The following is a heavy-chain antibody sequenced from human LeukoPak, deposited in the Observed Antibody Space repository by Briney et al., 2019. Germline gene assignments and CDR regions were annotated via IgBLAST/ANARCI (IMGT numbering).Heavy chain of an antibody. CDR3: ARVGYYYDSSGYYYAFDY. V-gene: IGHV4-34*01. CDR1: GGSFSGYY. Sequence: KPSETLSLTCAVYGGSFSGYYWSWIRQPPGKGLEWIGGINHSGSTNYNPSLKSRVTISVDTSKNQFSLKLSSVTAADTAVYYCARVGYYYDSSGYYYAFDYWGQGTLVTVSS. D-gene: IGHD3-22*01. CDR2: INHSGST. J-gene: IGHJ4*02.